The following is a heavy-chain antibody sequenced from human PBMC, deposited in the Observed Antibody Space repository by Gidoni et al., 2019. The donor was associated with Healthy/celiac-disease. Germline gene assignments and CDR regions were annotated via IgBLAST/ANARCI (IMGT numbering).Heavy chain of an antibody. CDR3: AGERSYCGGDCYSGGAFDI. Sequence: EVQLVESGGGLVQPGGSLRLSCPASGFTFSSYCMNWVRQAPGKGLELVSYISSSSSTIYYADSVKGRFTISRDNAKNSLYLQMNSLRDEDTAVYYCAGERSYCGGDCYSGGAFDIWGQGTMVTVSS. CDR1: GFTFSSYC. J-gene: IGHJ3*02. D-gene: IGHD2-21*01. CDR2: ISSSSSTI. V-gene: IGHV3-48*02.